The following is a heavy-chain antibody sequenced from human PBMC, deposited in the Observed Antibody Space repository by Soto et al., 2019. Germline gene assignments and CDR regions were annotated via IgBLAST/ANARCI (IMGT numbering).Heavy chain of an antibody. CDR2: IYYSGST. V-gene: IGHV4-39*01. J-gene: IGHJ4*02. CDR1: GGSISSSSYY. Sequence: PSETLSLTCTVSGGSISSSSYYWGWIRQPSGKGLEWIGSIYYSGSTYYNPSLKSRVIISVDTSKNQFSLKLSSVTAADTAVYYCARHTPAISISDHWGQGTLVTVS. D-gene: IGHD2-15*01. CDR3: ARHTPAISISDH.